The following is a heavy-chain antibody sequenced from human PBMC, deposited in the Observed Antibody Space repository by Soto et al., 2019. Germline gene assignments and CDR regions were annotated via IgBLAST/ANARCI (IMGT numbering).Heavy chain of an antibody. D-gene: IGHD5-12*01. CDR3: ARARIAYDGVDYYYYGMDV. CDR2: IYHSGST. V-gene: IGHV4-30-2*01. CDR1: GGSISSGGYS. J-gene: IGHJ6*02. Sequence: SETLSLTCAVSGGSISSGGYSWSWIRQPPGKGLEWIGYIYHSGSTYYNPSLKSRVTISVDRSKNQFSLKLSSVTAADTAVYYCARARIAYDGVDYYYYGMDVWGQGTTVTVSS.